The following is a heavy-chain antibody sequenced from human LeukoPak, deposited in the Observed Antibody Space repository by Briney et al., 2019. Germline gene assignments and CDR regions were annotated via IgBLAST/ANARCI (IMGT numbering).Heavy chain of an antibody. Sequence: SQTLSLTCTVSGGSISSGGYYWSWIRQHPGKGLEWVGYIYYSGSTYYNPSLKSRVTISVDTSKNQFSLKLSSVTAADTAVYYCARDIVAAPGGAFDIWGQGTMVTVSS. D-gene: IGHD2-15*01. CDR1: GGSISSGGYY. CDR2: IYYSGST. J-gene: IGHJ3*02. V-gene: IGHV4-31*03. CDR3: ARDIVAAPGGAFDI.